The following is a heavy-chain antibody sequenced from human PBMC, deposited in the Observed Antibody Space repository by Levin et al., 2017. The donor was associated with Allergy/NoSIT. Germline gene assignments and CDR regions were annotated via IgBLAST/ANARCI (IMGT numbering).Heavy chain of an antibody. D-gene: IGHD4-17*01. CDR3: ARDLAAGYGDYPPWFDP. CDR1: GFTFSSYS. V-gene: IGHV3-48*01. CDR2: ISSSSSTI. J-gene: IGHJ5*02. Sequence: GESLKISCAASGFTFSSYSMNWVRQAPGKGLEWVSYISSSSSTIYYADSVKGRFTISRDNAKNSLYLQMNSLRAEDTAVYYCARDLAAGYGDYPPWFDPWGQGTLVTVSS.